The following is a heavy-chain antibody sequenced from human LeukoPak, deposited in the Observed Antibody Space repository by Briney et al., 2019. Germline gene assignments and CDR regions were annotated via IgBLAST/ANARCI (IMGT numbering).Heavy chain of an antibody. Sequence: SETLSLTCNVCCVSVSDGRYYWLWIRPPPGKGLEWIGYKYYSGSAKYNPSLKSRLTISIDTSKNQFSLQLSSVTAADTATYYIAAPYCGGISCLDFFNMWGQGTRVTVSS. CDR3: AAPYCGGISCLDFFNM. CDR2: KYYSGSA. J-gene: IGHJ3*02. D-gene: IGHD2-21*01. V-gene: IGHV4-31*03. CDR1: CVSVSDGRYY.